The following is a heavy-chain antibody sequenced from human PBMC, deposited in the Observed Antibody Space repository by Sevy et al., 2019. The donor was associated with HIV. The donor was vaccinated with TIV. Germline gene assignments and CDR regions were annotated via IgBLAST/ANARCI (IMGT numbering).Heavy chain of an antibody. V-gene: IGHV3-7*01. CDR1: GFTFNSYW. CDR3: ARDRFKGEEWMWLYYFDP. D-gene: IGHD2-8*01. CDR2: INLAGTEK. J-gene: IGHJ5*02. Sequence: GGSLRLSCAASGFTFNSYWMSWVRQAPGKGLEWVANINLAGTEKYYVDSVKGRFTISRDNAKKSVFLQMDSLRDEDTAVYYCARDRFKGEEWMWLYYFDPRGQGTLVTVSS.